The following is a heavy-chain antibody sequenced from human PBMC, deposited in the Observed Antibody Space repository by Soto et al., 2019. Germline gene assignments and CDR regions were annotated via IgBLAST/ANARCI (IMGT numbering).Heavy chain of an antibody. Sequence: PGESLKISCKGSGYSFTSYWIGWVRQMPGKGLEWMGIIYPGDSDTRYSPSFQGQVTISADKSISTAYLQWSSLKASDTAMYYCARLRGETTPHKNLKFRINTTYYEFWSGYYAVPNVYYGMDVWGQGTTVTVSS. J-gene: IGHJ6*02. D-gene: IGHD3-3*01. V-gene: IGHV5-51*01. CDR2: IYPGDSDT. CDR1: GYSFTSYW. CDR3: ARLRGETTPHKNLKFRINTTYYEFWSGYYAVPNVYYGMDV.